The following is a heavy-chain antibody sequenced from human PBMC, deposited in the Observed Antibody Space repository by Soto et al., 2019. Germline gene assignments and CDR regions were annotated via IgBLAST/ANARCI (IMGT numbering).Heavy chain of an antibody. Sequence: ASVKVSCKASGYTFTSYAMHWVRQAPGQRLEWMGWINAGNGNTKYSQKFQGRVTITRDTSASTAYMELSSLRSEDTAVYYCASSLGDRRGPYYYYGMDGWGQGTTVTFSS. CDR2: INAGNGNT. CDR3: ASSLGDRRGPYYYYGMDG. D-gene: IGHD3-16*01. V-gene: IGHV1-3*01. J-gene: IGHJ6*02. CDR1: GYTFTSYA.